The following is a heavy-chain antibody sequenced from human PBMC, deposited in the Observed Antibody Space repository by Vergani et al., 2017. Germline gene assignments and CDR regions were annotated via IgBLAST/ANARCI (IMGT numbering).Heavy chain of an antibody. CDR3: VTGRGIY. V-gene: IGHV1-8*01. J-gene: IGHJ4*02. D-gene: IGHD6-13*01. Sequence: QVQLAQSGAEVKKPGVSVNVSCKAAGYTFTSYDINWVRQATGQGLEWMGWMNPNSGNTGYAQKFQGRVTMTRKTSISTAYMELSSLRSDDTAVYYCVTGRGIYWGQGTLVTVSS. CDR2: MNPNSGNT. CDR1: GYTFTSYD.